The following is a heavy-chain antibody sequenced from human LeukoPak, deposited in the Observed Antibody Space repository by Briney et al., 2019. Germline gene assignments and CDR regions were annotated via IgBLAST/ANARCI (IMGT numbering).Heavy chain of an antibody. D-gene: IGHD3-3*01. CDR2: INGGSTYI. J-gene: IGHJ4*02. V-gene: IGHV3-21*01. CDR3: VREGRFLDY. Sequence: PGESLRLSCAASGFTFSGYTMNWVRQAPGQGLEWVSSINGGSTYIYYADSLKGRFTVSRDNAESSVSLQMNSLGAEDTSVYYCVREGRFLDYWGQGTLVTVSS. CDR1: GFTFSGYT.